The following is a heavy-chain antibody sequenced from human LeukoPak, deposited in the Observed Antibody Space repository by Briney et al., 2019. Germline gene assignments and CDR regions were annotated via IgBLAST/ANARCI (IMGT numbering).Heavy chain of an antibody. Sequence: PSETLSLTCAVSGGSISRSGYSWSWIRQPPGKGLDWIAYIYYTGSTYYNPSLKSRVTISLDTSKNQFSLKLTSVTAADTAVYYCASGGDSSGYEGRFDPWGQGTLVTVSS. J-gene: IGHJ5*02. CDR3: ASGGDSSGYEGRFDP. V-gene: IGHV4-30-4*07. CDR1: GGSISRSGYS. CDR2: IYYTGST. D-gene: IGHD3-22*01.